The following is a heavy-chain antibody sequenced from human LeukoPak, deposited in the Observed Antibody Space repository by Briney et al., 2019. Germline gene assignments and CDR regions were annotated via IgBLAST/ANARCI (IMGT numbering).Heavy chain of an antibody. Sequence: GGSLRLSCAASGFTFSSYWMSWVRQAPGKGLEWVANIKQDGSVKYYVDSVKGRFTISRDNAKNSLYLQMNSLRAEDTAVYHCARGRDYGDSGDYWGQGTLVTVSS. D-gene: IGHD4-17*01. CDR3: ARGRDYGDSGDY. J-gene: IGHJ4*02. V-gene: IGHV3-7*01. CDR1: GFTFSSYW. CDR2: IKQDGSVK.